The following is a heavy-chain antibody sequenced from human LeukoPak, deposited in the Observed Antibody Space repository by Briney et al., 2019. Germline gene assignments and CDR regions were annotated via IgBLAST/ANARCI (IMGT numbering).Heavy chain of an antibody. CDR1: GYTFTGYY. Sequence: ASVKVSCKASGYTFTGYYMHWVRQAPGQGLEWMGRINPNSGGTNYAQKFQGRVTMTRDTSISTAYMELSRLRSDDTAVYYCARGRGLWFGELQPDYGMDVWGQGTTVTVSS. J-gene: IGHJ6*02. D-gene: IGHD3-10*01. CDR2: INPNSGGT. CDR3: ARGRGLWFGELQPDYGMDV. V-gene: IGHV1-2*06.